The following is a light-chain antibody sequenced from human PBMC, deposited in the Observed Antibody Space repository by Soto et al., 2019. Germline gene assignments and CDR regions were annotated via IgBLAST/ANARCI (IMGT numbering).Light chain of an antibody. J-gene: IGKJ3*01. CDR2: GAS. CDR1: QSVSSSY. V-gene: IGKV3-20*01. CDR3: QQYDSSLFT. Sequence: EIVLTQSPGTLSLSPGERATLSFRASQSVSSSYLAWYQHKPGQAPRLLIYGASSRATGIPDRFSGSGSGTDFTLTISRLEPEDFAVYYCQQYDSSLFTFGPGTKVDI.